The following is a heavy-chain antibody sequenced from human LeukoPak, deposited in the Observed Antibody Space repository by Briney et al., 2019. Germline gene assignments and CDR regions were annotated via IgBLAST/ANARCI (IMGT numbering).Heavy chain of an antibody. CDR2: MNAGNGNT. CDR1: GYTFTSYA. V-gene: IGHV1-3*01. J-gene: IGHJ6*02. Sequence: ASVKVSCKASGYTFTSYAMHWVRQAPGQRLEWMGWMNAGNGNTKYSQKFQGRVTITRDTSASTAYMELSSLRSEDTAVYYCARTEYFDWSEPYYYYGMDVWGQGTTVTVSS. CDR3: ARTEYFDWSEPYYYYGMDV. D-gene: IGHD3-9*01.